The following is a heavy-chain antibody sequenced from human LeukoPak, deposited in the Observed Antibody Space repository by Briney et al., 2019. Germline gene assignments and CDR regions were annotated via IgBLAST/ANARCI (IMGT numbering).Heavy chain of an antibody. V-gene: IGHV3-21*01. CDR1: GFTFSSYN. CDR2: TSVRTNNR. D-gene: IGHD4-11*01. J-gene: IGHJ3*02. Sequence: GGSLRLSCAPSGFTFSSYNMNWVRQAPGKGVEWVSATSVRTNNRYHADSVKGRFTISRDNAKNSLYLQMNSLRAEDTAVYYCAREPTTTHDALDIWGPGTMVTVSS. CDR3: AREPTTTHDALDI.